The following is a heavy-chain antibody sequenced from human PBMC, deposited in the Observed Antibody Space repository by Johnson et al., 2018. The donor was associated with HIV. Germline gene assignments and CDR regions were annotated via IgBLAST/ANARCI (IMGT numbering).Heavy chain of an antibody. CDR1: GFIFDDYA. V-gene: IGHV3-9*01. CDR2: ISWNSGRI. J-gene: IGHJ3*02. D-gene: IGHD6-19*01. Sequence: VQLVESGGGLVQPGRSLRLSCAASGFIFDDYAMHWVRQAPGRGLEWVSGISWNSGRIGYADSVKGLFPISRDNAKNSLYLQMHSLRPEDTALYYCAKDIFGGSGWHAFDIWGQGTVVSVSS. CDR3: AKDIFGGSGWHAFDI.